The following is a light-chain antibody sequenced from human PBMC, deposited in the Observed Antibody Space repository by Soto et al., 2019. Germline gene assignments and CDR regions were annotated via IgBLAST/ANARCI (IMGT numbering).Light chain of an antibody. Sequence: IVVTQSPGTLSLTPGARTTLSCRASQTVNSNSLAWYQQKPGQAPRLLIYGASSRATGIPDRFSGSGSGTDFTLTISRLEPEDFAVYYCQQYGSPSTFGQGTKVDIK. J-gene: IGKJ1*01. V-gene: IGKV3-20*01. CDR2: GAS. CDR1: QTVNSNS. CDR3: QQYGSPST.